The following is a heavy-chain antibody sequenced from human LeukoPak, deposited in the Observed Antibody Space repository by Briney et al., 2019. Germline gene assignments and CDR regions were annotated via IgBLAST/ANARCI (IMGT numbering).Heavy chain of an antibody. Sequence: EGSLRLSCAASGFTFSHFAMSWVRQAPGRGLEWVSAITDSGGSTYYADSVKGRFTISRDNSKNTLFLQMTSLRAEDTALYYCAKISGYFDYWGRGTLVTVSS. D-gene: IGHD3-10*01. CDR1: GFTFSHFA. CDR2: ITDSGGST. J-gene: IGHJ4*02. V-gene: IGHV3-23*01. CDR3: AKISGYFDY.